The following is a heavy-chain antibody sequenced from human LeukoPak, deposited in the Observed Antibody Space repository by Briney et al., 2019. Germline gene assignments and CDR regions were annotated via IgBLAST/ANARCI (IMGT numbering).Heavy chain of an antibody. Sequence: GGSLRLSCGASGFLFDTHDMHWVRQAPGKGLEWVAFIQFDGTRTYYRDSVKGRFTISRDNSRNTLYLQMNSLRREDTALYFCAKPSGSGVDYWGQGTRVIVSS. CDR1: GFLFDTHD. V-gene: IGHV3-30*02. J-gene: IGHJ4*02. CDR2: IQFDGTRT. D-gene: IGHD6-25*01. CDR3: AKPSGSGVDY.